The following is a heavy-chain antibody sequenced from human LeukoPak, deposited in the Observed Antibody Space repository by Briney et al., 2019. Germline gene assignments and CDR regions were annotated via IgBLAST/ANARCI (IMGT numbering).Heavy chain of an antibody. J-gene: IGHJ5*02. V-gene: IGHV1-2*02. CDR2: INPNSGGT. CDR3: ARQGYDSSGPFTGWFDP. CDR1: GYTFTGYY. Sequence: EASVKVSCKASGYTFTGYYMHWVRQAPGQGLEWMGWINPNSGGTNYAQKFQGRVTMTRDTSISTAYMELSRLRSDDMAVYYCARQGYDSSGPFTGWFDPWGQGTLVTVSS. D-gene: IGHD3-22*01.